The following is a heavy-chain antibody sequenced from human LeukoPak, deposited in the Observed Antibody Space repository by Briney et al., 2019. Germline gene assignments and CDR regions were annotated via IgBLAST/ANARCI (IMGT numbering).Heavy chain of an antibody. CDR1: GFTFSDYY. J-gene: IGHJ4*02. V-gene: IGHV4-38-2*02. Sequence: GSLRLSCAASGFTFSDYYMSWIRQPPGKGLEWIGSIYHSGSTYYNPSLKSRVTISVDTSKNQFSLKLSSVTAADTAVYYCARDRESSSYFDYWGQGTLVTVSS. CDR3: ARDRESSSYFDY. D-gene: IGHD2/OR15-2a*01. CDR2: IYHSGST.